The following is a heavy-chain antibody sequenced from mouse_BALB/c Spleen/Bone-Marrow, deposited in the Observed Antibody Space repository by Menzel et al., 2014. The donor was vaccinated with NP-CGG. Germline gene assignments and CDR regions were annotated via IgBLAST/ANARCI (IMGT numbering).Heavy chain of an antibody. D-gene: IGHD1-1*01. CDR2: IDPSDSYT. V-gene: IGHV1-69*02. Sequence: QVQLKQSWAELVKPGASVKLSCKASGYTFTSYWMHWVKQRPGQGLEWIGEIDPSDSYTNYNQKFKGKATLTVDKSSSTAYMQLSSLTSEDSAVYYSARDSITMVVATDYWGQGTTLTVSS. CDR1: GYTFTSYW. CDR3: ARDSITMVVATDY. J-gene: IGHJ2*01.